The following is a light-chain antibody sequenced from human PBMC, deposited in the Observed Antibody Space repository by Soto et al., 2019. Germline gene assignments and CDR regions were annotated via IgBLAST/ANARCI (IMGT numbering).Light chain of an antibody. J-gene: IGKJ4*01. CDR2: KAS. CDR3: QHYNSYPLT. Sequence: DIQMTQSPSTLSASVGDRFTITCRASQSISSWLAWYQQKPGKAPKLLIYKASSLESGVPSRFSGSGSGTEFTLTISSLQPDDSATYYCQHYNSYPLTFGGGTKVDIK. V-gene: IGKV1-5*03. CDR1: QSISSW.